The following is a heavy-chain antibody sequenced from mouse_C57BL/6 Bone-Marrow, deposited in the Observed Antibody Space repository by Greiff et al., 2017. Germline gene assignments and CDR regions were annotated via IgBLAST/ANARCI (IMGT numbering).Heavy chain of an antibody. CDR3: ARETLFWFAY. V-gene: IGHV1-69*01. J-gene: IGHJ3*01. D-gene: IGHD1-1*01. CDR2: IDPSASYT. Sequence: VKLQQPGAELVMPGASVKLSCKASGYTFTSYWMHWVKQRPGQGLEWIGEIDPSASYTNYNQKFKGQSTLTVDKSSSTAYMQLSSLTSEDSAVCYCARETLFWFAYWGQGTLVTVSA. CDR1: GYTFTSYW.